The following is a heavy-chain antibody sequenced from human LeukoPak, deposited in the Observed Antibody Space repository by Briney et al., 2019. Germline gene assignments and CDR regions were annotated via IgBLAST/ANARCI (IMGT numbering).Heavy chain of an antibody. V-gene: IGHV4-34*01. D-gene: IGHD6-19*01. J-gene: IGHJ4*02. CDR1: GGSFSGYC. CDR3: ARGKWLADY. Sequence: SETLSLTCAVYGGSFSGYCWSWIRQPPGKGLEWIGEINHSGSTNYNPSLKSRVTISVDTSKNQFSLKLSSVTAADTAVYYCARGKWLADYWGQGTLVTVSS. CDR2: INHSGST.